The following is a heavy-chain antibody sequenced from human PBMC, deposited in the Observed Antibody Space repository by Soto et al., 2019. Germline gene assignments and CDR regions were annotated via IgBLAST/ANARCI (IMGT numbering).Heavy chain of an antibody. D-gene: IGHD4-17*01. J-gene: IGHJ4*02. Sequence: QITLKESGPALVKPTQTLTLTCTFSGFSLSTSGVGVGWIRQPPGKALEWLAVIYWDDSKHYSPCLESRLTITKDTSKNQVVLTMTNMDPVDTATYFCAHKGYGDYPLDYWGQGTLVTVSS. CDR3: AHKGYGDYPLDY. CDR2: IYWDDSK. V-gene: IGHV2-5*02. CDR1: GFSLSTSGVG.